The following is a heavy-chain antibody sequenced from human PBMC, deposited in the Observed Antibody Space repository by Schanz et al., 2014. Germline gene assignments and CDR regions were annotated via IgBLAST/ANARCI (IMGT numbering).Heavy chain of an antibody. CDR3: ARIGGSVFDY. CDR1: GFSFGTYA. V-gene: IGHV3-23*04. Sequence: VQLVESGGGVVQPGGSLRLSCAASGFSFGTYAMSWVRQAPGKGLEWVSVIGVDGTTTYYADSVKGRFTISRDNSKNTLYLQMNSLRAEDTAVYYCARIGGSVFDYWAQGTLVTVSS. D-gene: IGHD3-10*01. J-gene: IGHJ4*02. CDR2: IGVDGTTT.